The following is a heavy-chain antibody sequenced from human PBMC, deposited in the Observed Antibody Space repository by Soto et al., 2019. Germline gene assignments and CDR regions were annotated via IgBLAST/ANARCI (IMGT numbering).Heavy chain of an antibody. CDR2: ISRSGDAI. D-gene: IGHD3-10*01. V-gene: IGHV3-11*01. CDR1: GFTFSDHY. Sequence: QKQLVESGGGSVKPGGSLRLSCAASGFTFSDHYMSWIRQAPGIGLEWVSYISRSGDAIYYADSVKGRFTISRDNAKNSLYLQMNNLGVEDTAVYYCARDPEVWDESVATRPSSYYYGMDVWGQGTTVTVSS. J-gene: IGHJ6*02. CDR3: ARDPEVWDESVATRPSSYYYGMDV.